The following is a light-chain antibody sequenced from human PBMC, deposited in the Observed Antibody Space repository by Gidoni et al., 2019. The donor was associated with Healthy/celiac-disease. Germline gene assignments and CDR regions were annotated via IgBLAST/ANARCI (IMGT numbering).Light chain of an antibody. V-gene: IGLV3-21*04. CDR2: YDS. CDR1: NIGSKS. Sequence: YVLTQPPSWSVAPGKTARITCGGNNIGSKSVHWYQQKPGQAPVLVIYYDSDRPSGIPERFSGSNSGNTATLTISRVEAGDEADYYCQVWDSSSDHVVFGGGTKLTVL. J-gene: IGLJ2*01. CDR3: QVWDSSSDHVV.